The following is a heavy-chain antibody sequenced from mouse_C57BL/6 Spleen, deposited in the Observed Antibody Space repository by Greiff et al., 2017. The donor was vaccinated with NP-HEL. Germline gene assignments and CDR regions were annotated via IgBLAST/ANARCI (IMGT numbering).Heavy chain of an antibody. Sequence: VQLQQSGTVLARPGASVKMSCTTSGYTFTSYWMHWVKQRPGQGLEWIGAIYPGNSDTSYNQQFKGKAKLTAVTSASTAYMELSSLTNEDSAVYYCTRKGDYDGYAMDYWGQGTSVTVSS. CDR3: TRKGDYDGYAMDY. D-gene: IGHD2-4*01. J-gene: IGHJ4*01. CDR1: GYTFTSYW. CDR2: IYPGNSDT. V-gene: IGHV1-5*01.